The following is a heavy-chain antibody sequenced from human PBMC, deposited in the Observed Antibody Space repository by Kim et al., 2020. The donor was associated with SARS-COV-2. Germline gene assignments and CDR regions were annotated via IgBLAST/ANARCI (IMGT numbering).Heavy chain of an antibody. D-gene: IGHD1-26*01. CDR1: GGSISGYY. Sequence: SETLSLTCTVSGGSISGYYWTWIRQPAGKGLEWIGRIYPTGNTNYNPSLKSRVTMSVDTSKNQFSLKLDSVTAADTAVYYCARGKVDNNGRGFDYWGKGT. V-gene: IGHV4-4*07. CDR2: IYPTGNT. CDR3: ARGKVDNNGRGFDY. J-gene: IGHJ4*02.